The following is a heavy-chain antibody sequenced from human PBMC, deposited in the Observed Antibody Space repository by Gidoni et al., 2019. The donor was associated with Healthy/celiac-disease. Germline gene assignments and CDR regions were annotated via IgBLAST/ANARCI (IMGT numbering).Heavy chain of an antibody. CDR3: ARGPLVVMDAFDI. Sequence: QLQLQASGPGLVKPSETLSLTCTVSGGSISSSSYYWGWIRQPPGKGLEWIGSIYYSGSTYYNPSLKSRVTISVDTSKNQFSLKLSSVTAADTAVYYCARGPLVVMDAFDIWGQGTMVTVSS. CDR2: IYYSGST. J-gene: IGHJ3*02. V-gene: IGHV4-39*01. CDR1: GGSISSSSYY. D-gene: IGHD2-2*01.